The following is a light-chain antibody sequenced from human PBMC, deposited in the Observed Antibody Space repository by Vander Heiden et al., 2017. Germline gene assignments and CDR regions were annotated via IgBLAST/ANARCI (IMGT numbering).Light chain of an antibody. CDR1: QSVTSNY. CDR3: QQYGRSQYT. Sequence: EIVLTQSPGTLSLSPGDRATLSCRASQSVTSNYLAWYQQRPGQAPRRLIYAASNRDTGIPDKFSGRGSGTDFTRNISRLEPEDFAVYYWQQYGRSQYTFGQGTKLEIK. V-gene: IGKV3-20*01. CDR2: AAS. J-gene: IGKJ2*01.